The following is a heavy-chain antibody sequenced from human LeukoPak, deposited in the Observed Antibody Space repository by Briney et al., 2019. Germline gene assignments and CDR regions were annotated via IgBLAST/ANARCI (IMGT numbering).Heavy chain of an antibody. CDR1: GFTFSTYA. V-gene: IGHV3-23*01. J-gene: IGHJ4*02. Sequence: GGSLRLSCAASGFTFSTYAMSWVRQAPGKGLECVSGISVSGGTTHYADSVKRRFTISRDNSKNTLSLQMNSLRAEDTAVYYCTTGFSGSSSWPHFHWGQGTLVSVSS. CDR3: TTGFSGSSSWPHFH. D-gene: IGHD6-13*01. CDR2: ISVSGGTT.